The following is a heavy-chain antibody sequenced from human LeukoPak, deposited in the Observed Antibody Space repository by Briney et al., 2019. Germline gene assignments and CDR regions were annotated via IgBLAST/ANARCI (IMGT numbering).Heavy chain of an antibody. CDR1: GGSISSSSGNC. J-gene: IGHJ5*02. CDR2: IYHSGST. CDR3: ARGPRRYYDSSGRGFDP. V-gene: IGHV4-4*02. Sequence: PSETLSLTCAVSGGSISSSSGNCWTWVRQPPGKGLEWIGEIYHSGSTNYNPSLKSRVTISVDTSKNQFSLKLSSVTAADTAVYYCARGPRRYYDSSGRGFDPWGQGTLVTVSS. D-gene: IGHD3-22*01.